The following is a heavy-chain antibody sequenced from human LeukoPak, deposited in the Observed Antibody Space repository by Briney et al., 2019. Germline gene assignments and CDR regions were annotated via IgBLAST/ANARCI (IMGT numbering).Heavy chain of an antibody. CDR3: AAQYSSGWYDTSSPFDY. J-gene: IGHJ4*02. Sequence: GGSLRLSCAASGFTFSSYGMHWVRQAPGKGLEWVAVISYDGSNKYYADSVKGRFTISRDNSKNTLYLQMNSLRAEDTAVYYCAAQYSSGWYDTSSPFDYWGQGTLVTVSS. CDR1: GFTFSSYG. V-gene: IGHV3-30*03. D-gene: IGHD6-19*01. CDR2: ISYDGSNK.